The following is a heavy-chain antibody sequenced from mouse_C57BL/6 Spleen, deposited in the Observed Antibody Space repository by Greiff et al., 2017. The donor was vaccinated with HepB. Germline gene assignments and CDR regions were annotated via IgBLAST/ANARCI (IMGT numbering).Heavy chain of an antibody. J-gene: IGHJ2*01. D-gene: IGHD1-1*01. CDR3: ARSGTTVVSYCFDY. V-gene: IGHV1-82*01. Sequence: VQLQQSGPELVKPGASVKISCKASGYAFSSSWMNWVKQRPGKGLEWIGRIYPGDGDTNYNGKFKGKATLTADKSSSTAYMQLSSLTSEDSAVYFCARSGTTVVSYCFDYWGQGTTLTVSS. CDR2: IYPGDGDT. CDR1: GYAFSSSW.